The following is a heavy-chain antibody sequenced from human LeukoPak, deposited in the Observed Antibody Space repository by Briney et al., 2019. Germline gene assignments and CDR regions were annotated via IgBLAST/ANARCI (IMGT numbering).Heavy chain of an antibody. J-gene: IGHJ4*02. V-gene: IGHV3-49*03. D-gene: IGHD3-3*01. CDR3: TKRREYYDFWGGHYR. Sequence: PGRSLRLSSTASACTSGDYALIWFLRAPAKGLQWWGFIRSKADGATTDYDASVKGRFTISRDDSKSISLLQMTSLKTHGTAVYYCTKRREYYDFWGGHYRWGQGTLVTVSS. CDR2: IRSKADGATT. CDR1: ACTSGDYA.